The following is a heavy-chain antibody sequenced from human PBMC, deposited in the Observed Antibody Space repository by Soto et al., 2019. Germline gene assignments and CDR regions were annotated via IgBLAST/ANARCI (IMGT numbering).Heavy chain of an antibody. Sequence: QVQLQESGPGLVKPSETLSLTCTVSGGSISSYYWSWIRQPPGNGLEWIGFIFYSGSTSYNPSLKSRVTISIDTAEYQFSLKLNSVTAAYKAVYYCASMIGDPVLSFDSWGQGTLVAVSS. D-gene: IGHD3-10*02. CDR3: ASMIGDPVLSFDS. V-gene: IGHV4-59*01. CDR2: IFYSGST. CDR1: GGSISSYY. J-gene: IGHJ5*01.